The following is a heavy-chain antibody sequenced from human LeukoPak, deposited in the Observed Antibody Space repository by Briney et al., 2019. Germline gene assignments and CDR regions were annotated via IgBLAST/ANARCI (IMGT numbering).Heavy chain of an antibody. D-gene: IGHD5-18*01. V-gene: IGHV3-64D*09. CDR2: ISSNGGST. J-gene: IGHJ4*02. CDR3: VKRGSGYSYGHYFDY. Sequence: GGSLILSCSASGFTFSSYAMHWVRQAPGKGLEYVSAISSNGGSTYYADSVKGRFTISRDNSKNTLYLQMSSLRAEDTAVYSCVKRGSGYSYGHYFDYWGERTLLTVSS. CDR1: GFTFSSYA.